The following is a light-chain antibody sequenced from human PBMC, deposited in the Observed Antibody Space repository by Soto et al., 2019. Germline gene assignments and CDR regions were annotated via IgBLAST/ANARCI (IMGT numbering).Light chain of an antibody. V-gene: IGKV3-20*01. CDR3: QQYGSSPWT. CDR1: QSVSSNY. J-gene: IGKJ1*01. Sequence: EIVLTQSPGTLSLSPGERATLSCRASQSVSSNYLAWYQQKPGQAPRPLIYGASSRATGIPDRFSGSGAGTDFTLTXSRLEXEDFVVYYCQQYGSSPWTFGQGTKVEIK. CDR2: GAS.